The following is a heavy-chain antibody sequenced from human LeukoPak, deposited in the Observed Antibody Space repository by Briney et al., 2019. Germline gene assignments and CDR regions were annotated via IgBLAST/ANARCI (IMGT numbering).Heavy chain of an antibody. CDR3: ARVGRAKVGGVPYYFDY. Sequence: ASVKVSCKASGYTFTGYYMHWVRQAPGQGLEWMGWINPNSGGTNYAQKFQGRVTMTRDTSISTAYMELSRLRSDDTAVYYCARVGRAKVGGVPYYFDYWGQGTLVTVSS. CDR2: INPNSGGT. CDR1: GYTFTGYY. J-gene: IGHJ4*02. V-gene: IGHV1-2*02. D-gene: IGHD1-26*01.